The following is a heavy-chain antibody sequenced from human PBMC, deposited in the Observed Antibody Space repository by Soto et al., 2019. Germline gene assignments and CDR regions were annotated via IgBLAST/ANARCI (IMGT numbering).Heavy chain of an antibody. CDR1: GGTFSSYA. CDR2: IIPILVTA. D-gene: IGHD6-13*01. J-gene: IGHJ4*02. Sequence: QVQLVQSGAEVKKPGSSVKHSCKASGGTFSSYAISWVRQAPGQGLEWMGGIIPILVTANYAQKFQGRVTITADESTSTAYMELSSLRSEDTAVYYCARIVIAAAGSSLDYRGQGTLVTVSS. V-gene: IGHV1-69*01. CDR3: ARIVIAAAGSSLDY.